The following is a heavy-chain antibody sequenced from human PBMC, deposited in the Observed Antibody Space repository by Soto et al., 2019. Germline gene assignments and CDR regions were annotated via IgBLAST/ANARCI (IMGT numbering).Heavy chain of an antibody. V-gene: IGHV3-21*01. CDR2: ISSSSSYI. CDR3: ARNMVRGVIETLRGMDV. CDR1: GFTFSSYS. Sequence: PGGSLRLSCAASGFTFSSYSMNWVRQAPGKGLEWVSSISSSSSYIYYADSVKGRFTISRDNAKNSLYLQMNSLRAEDTAVYYCARNMVRGVIETLRGMDVWGQGTTLTVSS. J-gene: IGHJ6*02. D-gene: IGHD3-10*01.